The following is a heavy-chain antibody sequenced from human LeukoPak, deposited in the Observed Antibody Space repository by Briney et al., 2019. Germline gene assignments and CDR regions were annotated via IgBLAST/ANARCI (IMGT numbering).Heavy chain of an antibody. CDR1: GASISSGSYY. CDR3: ARGLRGYSYGYVPWELSYYMDV. V-gene: IGHV4-61*02. D-gene: IGHD5-18*01. CDR2: MHSSGRT. Sequence: SQTLSLTCTVSGASISSGSYYWTWIRQPAGKGLEWIGRMHSSGRTSYSPSLKSRVTISVDTSKNQFSRKLSSVTAADTAVYYCARGLRGYSYGYVPWELSYYMDVWGKGTTVTISS. J-gene: IGHJ6*03.